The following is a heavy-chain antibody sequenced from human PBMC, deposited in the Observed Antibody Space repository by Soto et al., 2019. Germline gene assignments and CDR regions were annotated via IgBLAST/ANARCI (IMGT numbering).Heavy chain of an antibody. CDR1: GFTFSNYG. CDR2: FSYDGTYQ. CDR3: AKDGTYHGSWD. D-gene: IGHD3-10*01. J-gene: IGHJ4*02. V-gene: IGHV3-30*18. Sequence: QVQLVESGGGVVQPGRSLRLSCVVSGFTFSNYGMHWVRQAPGKGLEWVAVFSYDGTYQRYADSVKGRFTISRDISKNTLYLQMSSLRPEEMDVYYGAKDGTYHGSWDWGQGTLVTVSS.